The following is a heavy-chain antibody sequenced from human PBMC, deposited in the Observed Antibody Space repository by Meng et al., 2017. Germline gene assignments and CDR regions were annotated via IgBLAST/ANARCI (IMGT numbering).Heavy chain of an antibody. CDR3: ARPAYCSSTSCPLHY. Sequence: GESLKISCAASGFTFSSYGMHWVRQAPGKGLEWVAVIWYDGSNKYYADSVKGRFTISRDNSKNTLYLQMNSLRAEDTAVYYCARPAYCSSTSCPLHYWGQGTLVTVSS. CDR2: IWYDGSNK. D-gene: IGHD2-2*01. V-gene: IGHV3-33*01. CDR1: GFTFSSYG. J-gene: IGHJ4*02.